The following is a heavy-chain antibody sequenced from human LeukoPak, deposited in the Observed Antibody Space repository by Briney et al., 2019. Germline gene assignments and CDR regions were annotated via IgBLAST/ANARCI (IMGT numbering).Heavy chain of an antibody. CDR2: IYYSGST. CDR1: GGSISSYY. Sequence: PSETLSLTCTVSGGSISSYYWSWIRQPPGKGLEWIGYIYYSGSTNYNPSLKSRVTISIDTSKNQFSLNLNSVTAADTAVYYCARVGNSGWYFFDYWGQGTLVTVSS. J-gene: IGHJ4*02. D-gene: IGHD6-19*01. CDR3: ARVGNSGWYFFDY. V-gene: IGHV4-59*12.